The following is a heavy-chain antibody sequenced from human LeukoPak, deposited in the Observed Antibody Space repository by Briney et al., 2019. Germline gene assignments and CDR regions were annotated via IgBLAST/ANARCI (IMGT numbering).Heavy chain of an antibody. V-gene: IGHV1-69*06. CDR1: GGTFGSYA. CDR2: IIPIFGTA. J-gene: IGHJ4*02. Sequence: ASVKVSCKASGGTFGSYAISWVRQAPGQGLEWMGGIIPIFGTANYAQKFQGRVTITADKSTSPAYMELSSLRSEDTAVYYCARVGFGEPIDYWGQGTLVTVSS. CDR3: ARVGFGEPIDY. D-gene: IGHD3-10*01.